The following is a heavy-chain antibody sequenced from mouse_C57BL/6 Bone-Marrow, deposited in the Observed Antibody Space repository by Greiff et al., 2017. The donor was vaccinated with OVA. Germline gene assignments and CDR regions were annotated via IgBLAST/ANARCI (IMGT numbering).Heavy chain of an antibody. D-gene: IGHD4-1*01. Sequence: EVQLVESGPGMVKPSQSLSLTCTVTGYSITSGYDWHWIRHFPGNKLEWMGYISYSGSTNYNPSLKSRISITHDTSKNHFFLKLNSVTTEDTATYYCARAGTGTSWYFDDWGQGTTLTVSS. CDR2: ISYSGST. J-gene: IGHJ2*01. CDR1: GYSITSGYD. V-gene: IGHV3-1*01. CDR3: ARAGTGTSWYFDD.